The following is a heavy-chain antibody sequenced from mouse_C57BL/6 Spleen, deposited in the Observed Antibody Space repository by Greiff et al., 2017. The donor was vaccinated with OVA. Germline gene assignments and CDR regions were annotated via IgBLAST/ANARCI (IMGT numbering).Heavy chain of an antibody. CDR1: GYTFTSYW. Sequence: QVQLQQPGAELVMPGASVKLSCKASGYTFTSYWMHWVKQRPGQGLEWIGEIDPSDSYTNYNQKFKGKSTLTVDKSSSTAYMQLSSLTSGDSAVYYCARVYGSSGAMDYWGQGTSVTVSS. D-gene: IGHD1-1*01. V-gene: IGHV1-69*01. CDR3: ARVYGSSGAMDY. CDR2: IDPSDSYT. J-gene: IGHJ4*01.